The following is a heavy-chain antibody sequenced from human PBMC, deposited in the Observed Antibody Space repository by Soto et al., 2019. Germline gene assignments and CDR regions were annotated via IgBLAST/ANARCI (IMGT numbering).Heavy chain of an antibody. CDR3: ARSEAVAGTDAFDI. V-gene: IGHV3-21*01. Sequence: EVQLVESGGRLVKPGGSLRLSCAASGFTFSSYSMNWVRQAPGKGLEWVSSISSSSSYIYYADSVKGRFTISRDNAKNSLYLQMNSLRAEDTAVYYCARSEAVAGTDAFDIWGQGTMVTVSS. J-gene: IGHJ3*02. D-gene: IGHD6-19*01. CDR2: ISSSSSYI. CDR1: GFTFSSYS.